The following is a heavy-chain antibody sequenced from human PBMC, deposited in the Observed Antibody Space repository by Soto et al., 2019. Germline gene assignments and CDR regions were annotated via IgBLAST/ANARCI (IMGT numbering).Heavy chain of an antibody. CDR3: AKKQGVELGPLATVYWFDP. Sequence: PGGSLTLSCAASGFTFENFGMSWVSQPQGKGREWISSISGSGLKKYYTDSVTGRLTIFRHNSKNTAYLELTNLIAEHLAVNHCAKKQGVELGPLATVYWFDPWGQGSVVTVSS. CDR2: ISGSGLKK. CDR1: GFTFENFG. J-gene: IGHJ5*02. D-gene: IGHD2-8*01. V-gene: IGHV3-23*01.